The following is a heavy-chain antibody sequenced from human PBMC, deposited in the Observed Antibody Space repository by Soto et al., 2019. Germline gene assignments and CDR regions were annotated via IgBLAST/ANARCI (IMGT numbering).Heavy chain of an antibody. CDR2: IYYSGGA. J-gene: IGHJ6*02. CDR3: TGDGDGRMTTNPYYYYGMDV. Sequence: PSETLSLTCTVSGRSMSRSGDYWTWIRQHPGKGLEWIGYIYYSGGAKYNPSVKRRVSISVDTSKNQFSLNLSSVTAADTAVYYCTGDGDGRMTTNPYYYYGMDVWGPGITVTVSS. CDR1: GRSMSRSGDY. D-gene: IGHD2-21*02. V-gene: IGHV4-61*08.